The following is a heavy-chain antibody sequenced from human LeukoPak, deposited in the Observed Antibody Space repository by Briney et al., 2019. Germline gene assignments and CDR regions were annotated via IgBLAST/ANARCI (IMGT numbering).Heavy chain of an antibody. D-gene: IGHD3-16*01. CDR3: VTDWPVW. V-gene: IGHV3-48*01. Sequence: GGSLRLSCAASGVTLITYGMHWVRQAPGKGLDWPSYIDNYGDKIHYADSVKGRFTISRDNDKNSLYLQMNSLRLEDTATYYCVTDWPVWWGQGMLVTVSS. CDR1: GVTLITYG. J-gene: IGHJ4*02. CDR2: IDNYGDKI.